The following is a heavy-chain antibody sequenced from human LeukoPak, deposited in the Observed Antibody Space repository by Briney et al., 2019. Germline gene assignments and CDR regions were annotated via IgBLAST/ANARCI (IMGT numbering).Heavy chain of an antibody. J-gene: IGHJ4*02. CDR2: IYYSGST. D-gene: IGHD6-6*01. Sequence: PSETLSLTCTVSGGSISSGGYYWSWIRQHPGKGLEWIGYIYYSGSTYYNPSLKSRVTISVGTSKNQFSLKLSSVTAADTAVYYCARESIAARTLDYWGQGTLVTVSS. CDR3: ARESIAARTLDY. V-gene: IGHV4-31*03. CDR1: GGSISSGGYY.